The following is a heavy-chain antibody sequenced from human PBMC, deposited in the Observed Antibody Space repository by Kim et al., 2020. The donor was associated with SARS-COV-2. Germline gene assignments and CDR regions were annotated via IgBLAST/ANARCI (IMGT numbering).Heavy chain of an antibody. J-gene: IGHJ4*02. CDR1: GASIRSSNFL. Sequence: SETLSLTCAVSGASIRSSNFLWGWIRQPPGKGLEWIGSIDYTGNTHHNPSLRSRVTISMDTSKNHFSLNLASVTAADTSLYYCARHPFRFLWFGALGDFDYWGQGTLVTVSS. V-gene: IGHV4-39*01. D-gene: IGHD3-10*01. CDR3: ARHPFRFLWFGALGDFDY. CDR2: IDYTGNT.